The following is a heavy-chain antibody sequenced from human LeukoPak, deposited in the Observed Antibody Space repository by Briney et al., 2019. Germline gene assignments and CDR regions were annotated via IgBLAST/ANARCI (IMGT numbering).Heavy chain of an antibody. CDR1: GSSISSDYY. Sequence: SETLSLTCSVSGSSISSDYYWGWVRQPPGKGLEWIGSIKHRGRSYYNPSLKSRVTISVDTSKNQFSLQLSSVTAADTAVYYCAGVVGATSIDYWGQGILVTVSS. J-gene: IGHJ4*02. CDR3: AGVVGATSIDY. CDR2: IKHRGRS. V-gene: IGHV4-38-2*02. D-gene: IGHD2-15*01.